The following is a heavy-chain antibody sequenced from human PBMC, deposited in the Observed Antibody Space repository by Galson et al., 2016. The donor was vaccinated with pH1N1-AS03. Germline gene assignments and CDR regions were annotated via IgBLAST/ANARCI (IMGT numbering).Heavy chain of an antibody. V-gene: IGHV1-69*13. D-gene: IGHD3-3*01. CDR1: GGTFTSYA. CDR2: IIAVSGAT. Sequence: SVKVSCKVSGGTFTSYAVNWVRQAPGQGLEWMGGIIAVSGATNYAQKFRGRISITADESTGTAYMDVSSLRSEDTAVYYCATPIFHFDYWRGYPPFDYWGQGTLVTVSS. CDR3: ATPIFHFDYWRGYPPFDY. J-gene: IGHJ4*02.